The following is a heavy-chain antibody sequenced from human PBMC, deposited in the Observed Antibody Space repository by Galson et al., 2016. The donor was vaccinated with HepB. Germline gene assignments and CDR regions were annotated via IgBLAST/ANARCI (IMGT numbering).Heavy chain of an antibody. CDR1: GFSFSDYG. Sequence: SLRLSCAASGFSFSDYGMSWVRQAPGKGLEGVSVIYSGGRKYYTDSVKGRFTISRDSSKNTLYLQMNSLRAEDTAVYYCARHPQNNLWGQGTLVTVSS. J-gene: IGHJ4*02. CDR2: IYSGGRK. CDR3: ARHPQNNL. D-gene: IGHD1/OR15-1a*01. V-gene: IGHV3-53*01.